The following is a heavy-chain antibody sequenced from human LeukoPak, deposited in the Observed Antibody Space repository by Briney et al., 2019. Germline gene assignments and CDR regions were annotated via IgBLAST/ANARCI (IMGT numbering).Heavy chain of an antibody. V-gene: IGHV1-24*01. CDR2: FDPEDGET. CDR1: GYTLTELS. D-gene: IGHD3-9*01. Sequence: ASVKVSCKVSGYTLTELSMHWVRQAPGKGLEWMGGFDPEDGETIYAQKFLGRVTMTEDTSTDTAYMELSSLRSEDTAVYYCATRGLRYFVGGRAFDIWGQGTMVTVSS. CDR3: ATRGLRYFVGGRAFDI. J-gene: IGHJ3*02.